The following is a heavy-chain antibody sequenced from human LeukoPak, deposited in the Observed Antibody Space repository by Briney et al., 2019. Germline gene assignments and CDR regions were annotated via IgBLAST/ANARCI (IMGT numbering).Heavy chain of an antibody. CDR3: AKDLDILTAERAFDY. CDR2: ISGSGGST. CDR1: GFPFSSYA. J-gene: IGHJ4*02. Sequence: GSLLLSCAASGFPFSSYAMSGVRQAPGKGLEWVSAISGSGGSTYYADSVKGRFTISRDNSKNTLYLQMNSLRAEDTAVYYCAKDLDILTAERAFDYWGQGTLVTVSS. V-gene: IGHV3-23*01. D-gene: IGHD3-9*01.